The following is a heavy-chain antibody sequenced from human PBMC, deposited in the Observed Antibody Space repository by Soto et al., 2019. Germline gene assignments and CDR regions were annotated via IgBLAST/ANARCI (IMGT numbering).Heavy chain of an antibody. J-gene: IGHJ6*02. CDR3: AKEGQYYDILTGYRSYYGMDV. Sequence: GGSLRLSCEVSGFTFSAYGMHWVRQAPGKGLEWVAAISHDGTNKNYGDSVKGRFTISRDNSKNTLYLQINSLRAEDTAVYYCAKEGQYYDILTGYRSYYGMDVWGQGTTVTVSS. CDR2: ISHDGTNK. D-gene: IGHD3-9*01. CDR1: GFTFSAYG. V-gene: IGHV3-30*18.